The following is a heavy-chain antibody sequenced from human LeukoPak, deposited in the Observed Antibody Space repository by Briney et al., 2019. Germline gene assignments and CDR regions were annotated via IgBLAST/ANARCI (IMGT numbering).Heavy chain of an antibody. Sequence: GGSLRLSCAASGFTFSSYAMSWVRQAPGKGLEWVSAISGSGGSTYYADSVKGRFTISRDNSKNTLYLQMNSLRAEDTAVYYCAKHYYDSSGCYYYYYMDVWGKGTTVTVSS. CDR2: ISGSGGST. CDR1: GFTFSSYA. V-gene: IGHV3-23*01. CDR3: AKHYYDSSGCYYYYYMDV. D-gene: IGHD3-22*01. J-gene: IGHJ6*03.